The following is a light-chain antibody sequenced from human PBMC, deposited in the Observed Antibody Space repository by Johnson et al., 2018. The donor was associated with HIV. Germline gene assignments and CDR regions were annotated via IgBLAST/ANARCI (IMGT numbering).Light chain of an antibody. CDR1: SSNIGNNY. CDR2: DNN. J-gene: IGLJ1*01. V-gene: IGLV1-51*01. CDR3: AAWDDSLNGHYV. Sequence: QSVLTQPPSVSAAPGQKVTISCSGSSSNIGNNYVSWYQQLPGTAPKLLIYDNNKRPSGIPDRFSGSKSGTSATLGISGLQAEDEADYYCAAWDDSLNGHYVFGTGTKVTV.